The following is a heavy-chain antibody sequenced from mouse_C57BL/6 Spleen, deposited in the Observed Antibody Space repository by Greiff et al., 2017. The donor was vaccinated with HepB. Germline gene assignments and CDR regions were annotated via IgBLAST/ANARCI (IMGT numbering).Heavy chain of an antibody. D-gene: IGHD2-4*01. CDR1: GFTFSSYA. CDR2: ISDGGSYT. Sequence: EVMLVESGGGLVKPGGSLKLSCAASGFTFSSYAMSWVRQTPEKRLEWVATISDGGSYTYYPDNVKGRFTISRDNAKNNLYLQMSHLKSEDTAMYYCARGDYEGYYAMDYWGQGTSVTVSS. CDR3: ARGDYEGYYAMDY. J-gene: IGHJ4*01. V-gene: IGHV5-4*03.